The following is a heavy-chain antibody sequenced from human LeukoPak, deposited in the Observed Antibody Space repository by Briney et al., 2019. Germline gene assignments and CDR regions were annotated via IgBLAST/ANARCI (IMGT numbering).Heavy chain of an antibody. CDR2: ISYDGSNK. Sequence: GGSLRLSCAASGFTFSSYAMHWVRQAPGKGLEWVAVISYDGSNKYYADSVKGRFTISRDNSKNTLYLQMNSLRAEDTAVYYCARVLHPRLRRTEEVSEFDYWGQGTLVTVSS. D-gene: IGHD5-12*01. J-gene: IGHJ4*02. V-gene: IGHV3-30-3*01. CDR3: ARVLHPRLRRTEEVSEFDY. CDR1: GFTFSSYA.